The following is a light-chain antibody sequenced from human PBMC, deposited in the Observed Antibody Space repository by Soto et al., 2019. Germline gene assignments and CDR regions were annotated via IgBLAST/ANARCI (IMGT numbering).Light chain of an antibody. CDR1: QSVSRN. CDR3: QQYNNWPPWT. J-gene: IGKJ1*01. CDR2: GTS. Sequence: EIVMTQSPVTLSVSPGERGTLSCRASQSVSRNLAWYQQKPGQAPRLIIYGTSTRATGIPARFSGSGSGTEFTLTISSLQSEDFAVYYCQQYNNWPPWTFGQGTKVDIK. V-gene: IGKV3-15*01.